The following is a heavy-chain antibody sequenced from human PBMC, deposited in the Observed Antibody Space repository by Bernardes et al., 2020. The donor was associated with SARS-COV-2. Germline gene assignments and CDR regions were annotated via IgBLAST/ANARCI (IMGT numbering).Heavy chain of an antibody. V-gene: IGHV1-18*01. CDR2: ISAYNGNT. D-gene: IGHD2-2*01. CDR3: ARDQNPFYCSSTSCHYPPFDY. CDR1: GYTFTSYG. Sequence: ASVKVSCKASGYTFTSYGISWVRQAPGQGLEWMGWISAYNGNTNYAQKLQGRVTMTTDTSTSTAYMELRSLRSDDTAVYYCARDQNPFYCSSTSCHYPPFDYWGQGTLVTVSS. J-gene: IGHJ4*02.